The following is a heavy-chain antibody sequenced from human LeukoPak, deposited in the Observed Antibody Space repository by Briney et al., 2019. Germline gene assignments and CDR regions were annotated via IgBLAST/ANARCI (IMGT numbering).Heavy chain of an antibody. CDR3: ARNVGWYSHDS. CDR2: IYGSGST. V-gene: IGHV4-59*08. D-gene: IGHD6-19*01. CDR1: GDSLSSHY. Sequence: KPSETLSLTCTVSGDSLSSHYWSWIRQPPGKGLEWIGYIYGSGSTHYDPSLRRRVTISEDTSKNQFSLKLTSVTAADTAVYYCARNVGWYSHDSWGQGTLVTVSS. J-gene: IGHJ4*02.